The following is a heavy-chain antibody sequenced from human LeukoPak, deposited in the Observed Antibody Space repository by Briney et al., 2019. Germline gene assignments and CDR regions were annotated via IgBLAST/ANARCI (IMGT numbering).Heavy chain of an antibody. CDR2: IYPGDSDT. CDR1: GYSFAIYW. Sequence: GESLKISCKGSGYSFAIYWIAWVRQMPGKGLEWMGTIYPGDSDTRYSPSFQGQVTISADESLSTAYLQWSSLKASDTAIYYCARRGPSGSYSHFDYWGRGTLVTVSS. J-gene: IGHJ4*02. CDR3: ARRGPSGSYSHFDY. D-gene: IGHD1-26*01. V-gene: IGHV5-51*01.